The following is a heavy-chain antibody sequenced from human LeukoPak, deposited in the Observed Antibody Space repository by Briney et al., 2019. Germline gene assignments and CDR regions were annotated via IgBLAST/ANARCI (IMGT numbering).Heavy chain of an antibody. J-gene: IGHJ4*02. CDR2: INGDGSST. Sequence: PGGSLRLSCAASGFTFSSYWMHWVRQAPGKGLVWVSRINGDGSSTAYADSVKGRFTISRDNAKNTLYLQMNSLRAEDTAVYYCARESGSVTSEVDFDYWGQGTLVTVSS. V-gene: IGHV3-74*01. CDR3: ARESGSVTSEVDFDY. D-gene: IGHD4-17*01. CDR1: GFTFSSYW.